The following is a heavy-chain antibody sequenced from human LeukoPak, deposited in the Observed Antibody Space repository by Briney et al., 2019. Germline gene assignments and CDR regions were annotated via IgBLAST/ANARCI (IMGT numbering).Heavy chain of an antibody. CDR3: AKDSGPFDY. J-gene: IGHJ4*02. CDR1: GFTLSSYG. V-gene: IGHV3-30*18. Sequence: PGGSLRLSCAASGFTLSSYGMHWVRQAPGKGLEWVAVISYDGSNKYYADSVKGRFTISRDNSKNTLYLQMNSLRAEDTAVYYCAKDSGPFDYWGQGTLVTVSS. CDR2: ISYDGSNK. D-gene: IGHD6-25*01.